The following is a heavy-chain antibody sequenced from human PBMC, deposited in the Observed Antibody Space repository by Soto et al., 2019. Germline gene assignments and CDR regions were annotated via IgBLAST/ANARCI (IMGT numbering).Heavy chain of an antibody. CDR3: AKVFYYYDSSGYYYFDY. V-gene: IGHV3-23*01. Sequence: PVGPLSLSCAASGVTFSSYAVSWVRQAPGKGPEWISSISGSGSTIYYADSVKGRFTISRDNSKNTLYLQMSSLRAEDTAVYYCAKVFYYYDSSGYYYFDYWGQGTLVTVA. CDR1: GVTFSSYA. D-gene: IGHD3-22*01. CDR2: ISGSGSTI. J-gene: IGHJ4*02.